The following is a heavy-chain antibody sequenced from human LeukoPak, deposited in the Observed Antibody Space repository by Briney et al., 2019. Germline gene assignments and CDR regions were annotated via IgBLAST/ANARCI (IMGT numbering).Heavy chain of an antibody. Sequence: EGSLRLSCAASGSIFSSYGMQRVRQAPGKGLEWVAVIWYDGSNKYYADSSKGRFTISSVNSKDTLYLQMNSLSAEDTAVYYCASTSGWYEPIDYWGQGTRVTVSS. CDR3: ASTSGWYEPIDY. CDR1: GSIFSSYG. V-gene: IGHV3-33*01. J-gene: IGHJ4*02. D-gene: IGHD6-19*01. CDR2: IWYDGSNK.